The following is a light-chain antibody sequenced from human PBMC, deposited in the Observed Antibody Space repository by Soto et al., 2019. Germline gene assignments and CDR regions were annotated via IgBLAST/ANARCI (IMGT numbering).Light chain of an antibody. J-gene: IGKJ5*01. CDR2: KAS. Sequence: DIQMTQSPSTLSGSVGDRVTITCRASQTISSWLAWYQQKPGKAPKLLIYKASTLKSGVPSSFSGSGSGTEFTLTITSLQSEDFAVYYCQQYNKWPITFGQGTRLEI. CDR3: QQYNKWPIT. CDR1: QTISSW. V-gene: IGKV1-5*03.